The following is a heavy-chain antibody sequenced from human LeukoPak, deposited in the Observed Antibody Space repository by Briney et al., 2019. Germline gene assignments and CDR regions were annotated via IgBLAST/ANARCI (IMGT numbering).Heavy chain of an antibody. Sequence: PGGSLRLSCSASGFTFSSYAMSWVRQAPGKGLEWVSGISGSGGSTYFADSVRGRFTISRDNSKNTLWLQMNSLRAEDTAVYYCAKDLSSGWHAPSDYWGQGTLVTVSS. CDR1: GFTFSSYA. J-gene: IGHJ4*02. CDR3: AKDLSSGWHAPSDY. CDR2: ISGSGGST. D-gene: IGHD6-19*01. V-gene: IGHV3-23*01.